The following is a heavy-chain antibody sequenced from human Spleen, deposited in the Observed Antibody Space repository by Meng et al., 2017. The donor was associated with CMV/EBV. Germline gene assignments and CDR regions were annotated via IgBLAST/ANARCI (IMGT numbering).Heavy chain of an antibody. D-gene: IGHD3-22*01. CDR2: INPKIGFT. J-gene: IGHJ5*02. Sequence: ASVKDSCKASGYTFTEHQIHWVRQAPGHGLEWMGWINPKIGFTNYAPKFQGRVTMTGDPSINTVYMDLSSLRSDDTAIYYCASLRGVREFYDNSGYHDLWGQGTLVTVSS. CDR3: ASLRGVREFYDNSGYHDL. V-gene: IGHV1-2*02. CDR1: GYTFTEHQ.